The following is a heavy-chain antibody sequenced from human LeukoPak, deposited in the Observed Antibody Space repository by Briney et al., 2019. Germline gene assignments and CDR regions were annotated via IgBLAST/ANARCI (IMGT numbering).Heavy chain of an antibody. CDR2: INPNRGDT. J-gene: IGHJ6*03. CDR3: ARDSGYSHRNYYYYMDV. CDR1: GYTFSGYY. D-gene: IGHD5-18*01. V-gene: IGHV1-2*02. Sequence: ASVKVSCKPSGYTFSGYYIHWVRQAPGQGPEWMGWINPNRGDTKYAQKFQGRVTMTRDTSISTAYMELSRLTSDDTAIYYCARDSGYSHRNYYYYMDVWGKGTTVTVSS.